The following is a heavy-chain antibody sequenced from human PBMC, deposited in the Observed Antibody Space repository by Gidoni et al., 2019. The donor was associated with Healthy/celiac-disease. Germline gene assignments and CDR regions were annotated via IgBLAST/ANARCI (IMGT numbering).Heavy chain of an antibody. D-gene: IGHD3-22*01. CDR1: GYSISSGYY. CDR2: IYQSGGT. V-gene: IGHV4-38-2*02. CDR3: ARDLHYYDSSGYSYYFDY. J-gene: IGHJ4*02. Sequence: QVQLQESGPGLVKPSETLSLTCAVSGYSISSGYYWGWIRQPPGKGLEWIGRIYQSGGTYYNPSLKSRVTISLDTSTNQFSLKLSSVTAADTAVYYCARDLHYYDSSGYSYYFDYWGQGTLVTVSS.